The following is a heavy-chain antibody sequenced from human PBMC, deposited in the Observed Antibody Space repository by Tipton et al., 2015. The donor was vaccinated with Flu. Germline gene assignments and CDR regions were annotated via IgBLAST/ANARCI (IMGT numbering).Heavy chain of an antibody. V-gene: IGHV4-39*07. CDR2: LYYSGGA. CDR1: GGSITTSGYF. CDR3: ARVIRMTMIRGIRDPYYFDF. Sequence: TLSLTCTVSGGSITTSGYFWSWLRQPPGKGLEWIGSLYYSGGAHHNPSLTSRVAISGDTSNNIFSLKLTNVTAADTAVYFCARVIRMTMIRGIRDPYYFDFWGQGMLVTVSS. D-gene: IGHD3-10*01. J-gene: IGHJ4*02.